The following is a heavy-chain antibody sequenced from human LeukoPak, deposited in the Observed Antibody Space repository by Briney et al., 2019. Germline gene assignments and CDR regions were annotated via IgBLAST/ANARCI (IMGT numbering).Heavy chain of an antibody. CDR1: GFTFSSYW. Sequence: PGGSLRLSCAASGFTFSSYWMSWVRQAPGKGLEWVANIKQDGSEKYYVDSVKGRFTISRDNAKNSLYLQMNSLRAEDTAVYYCARDPYHNYDCVWEPLAEYFQHWGQGTLVTVSS. D-gene: IGHD3-16*01. J-gene: IGHJ1*01. CDR3: ARDPYHNYDCVWEPLAEYFQH. CDR2: IKQDGSEK. V-gene: IGHV3-7*01.